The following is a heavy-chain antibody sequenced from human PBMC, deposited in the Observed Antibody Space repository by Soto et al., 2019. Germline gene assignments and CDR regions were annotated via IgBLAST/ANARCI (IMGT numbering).Heavy chain of an antibody. D-gene: IGHD1-26*01. CDR2: ISSSSSYI. V-gene: IGHV3-21*01. Sequence: PGGSLRLSCAASGFTFSSYSMNWVRQAPGKGLEWVSSISSSSSYIYYAHSVKGRFTISRDNAKNSLYLQMNSLRAEDTAVYYCARVGVGAGYPTYYFDYWGQGTLVTVSS. CDR3: ARVGVGAGYPTYYFDY. CDR1: GFTFSSYS. J-gene: IGHJ4*02.